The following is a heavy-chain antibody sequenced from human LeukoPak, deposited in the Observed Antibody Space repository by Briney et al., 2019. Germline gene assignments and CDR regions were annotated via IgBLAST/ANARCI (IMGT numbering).Heavy chain of an antibody. J-gene: IGHJ4*02. CDR3: ARGGGGWLQLDY. CDR2: MNPNSGNT. CDR1: GYTFTSYD. Sequence: ASVNVSCKASGYTFTSYDINWVRQATGQGLEWMGWMNPNSGNTGYAQKFQGRVTITRNTSISTAYMELSSLRSEDTAVYYCARGGGGWLQLDYWGQGTLVTVSS. V-gene: IGHV1-8*03. D-gene: IGHD5-24*01.